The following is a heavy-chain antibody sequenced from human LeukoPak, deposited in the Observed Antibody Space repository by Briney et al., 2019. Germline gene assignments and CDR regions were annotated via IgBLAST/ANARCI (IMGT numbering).Heavy chain of an antibody. CDR1: GFTFSTYA. Sequence: GGSLRLSCAASGFTFSTYAMSWVRQAPGKGLEWVSAISGSGGSTYYADSMKGRFTISRDNAKNSLYLQMNSLRAEDTAMYYCARVEEAAAFNPWGQGTLVTVSS. CDR2: ISGSGGST. V-gene: IGHV3-23*01. CDR3: ARVEEAAAFNP. J-gene: IGHJ5*02. D-gene: IGHD6-13*01.